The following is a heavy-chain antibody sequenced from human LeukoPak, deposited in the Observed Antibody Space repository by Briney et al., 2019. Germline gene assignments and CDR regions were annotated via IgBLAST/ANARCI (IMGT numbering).Heavy chain of an antibody. V-gene: IGHV4-39*07. CDR2: IYYSGRT. J-gene: IGHJ4*02. D-gene: IGHD6-6*01. Sequence: PPETLSLTCTVSGGSISSSNYYWGWIRQPPGKGLECIGSIYYSGRTYYKSSLKSRVTISVDTSNNQFSLKLNSVTAADTAVYYCARIAYSSSTDYWGQGTLVTVSS. CDR3: ARIAYSSSTDY. CDR1: GGSISSSNYY.